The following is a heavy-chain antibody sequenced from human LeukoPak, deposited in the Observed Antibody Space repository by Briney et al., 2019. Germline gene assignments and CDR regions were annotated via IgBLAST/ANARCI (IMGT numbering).Heavy chain of an antibody. CDR1: GFTFSSYA. J-gene: IGHJ5*02. CDR2: ISGSGDST. Sequence: PGGSLRLSCAASGFTFSSYAMSWVRQAPGKGLEWVSAISGSGDSTSYADSVKGQFTISRDNSKNTLYLQMNSLRAEDTAVYYCAKDRGASQYSYGSNWFDPWGQGTLATVSS. V-gene: IGHV3-23*01. D-gene: IGHD5-18*01. CDR3: AKDRGASQYSYGSNWFDP.